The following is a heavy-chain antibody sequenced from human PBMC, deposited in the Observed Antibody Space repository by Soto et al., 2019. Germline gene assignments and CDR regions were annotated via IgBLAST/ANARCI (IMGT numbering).Heavy chain of an antibody. J-gene: IGHJ3*02. Sequence: DLEWLALIYWNDDKRYSPSLKSSLTITKDTSKNQVVLTMTNVDPVDTATYYCASMTTVATAAFDIWGQGTMVTVSS. D-gene: IGHD4-17*01. V-gene: IGHV2-5*01. CDR3: ASMTTVATAAFDI. CDR2: IYWNDDK.